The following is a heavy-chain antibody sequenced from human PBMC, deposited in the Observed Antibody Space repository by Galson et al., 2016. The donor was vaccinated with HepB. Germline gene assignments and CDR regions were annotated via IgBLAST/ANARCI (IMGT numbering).Heavy chain of an antibody. D-gene: IGHD3-22*01. V-gene: IGHV3-23*01. CDR2: IGHSGGDI. CDR1: TFTFSSFA. Sequence: SMRLSCEASTFTFSSFAMSWVRQAPGKGLEWVSSIGHSGGDIYYAYSVKGRFTISRDNSNNTLYLQMNSLRAEDTAVYYCARHPDYYDNSGYLDYWGQGTLVTVSS. J-gene: IGHJ4*02. CDR3: ARHPDYYDNSGYLDY.